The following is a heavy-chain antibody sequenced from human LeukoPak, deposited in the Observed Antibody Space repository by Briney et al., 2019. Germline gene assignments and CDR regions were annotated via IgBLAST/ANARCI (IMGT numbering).Heavy chain of an antibody. D-gene: IGHD1-26*01. Sequence: GGSLRLSCAASGFTFSSYAMSWVRQAPGKGLEWVSAISGGGDSTYYADSVKGRFTVSRDNSKNTLSLQMNSLRVEDTAIYYCAKDRARGGATDFDYWGQGTLVTVSS. CDR1: GFTFSSYA. CDR3: AKDRARGGATDFDY. V-gene: IGHV3-23*01. J-gene: IGHJ4*02. CDR2: ISGGGDST.